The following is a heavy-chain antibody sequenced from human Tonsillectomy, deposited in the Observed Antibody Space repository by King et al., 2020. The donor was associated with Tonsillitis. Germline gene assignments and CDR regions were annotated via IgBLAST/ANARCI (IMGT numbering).Heavy chain of an antibody. V-gene: IGHV4-59*08. Sequence: QLQESGPGLVKPSETLSLTCTVSGGSISSYYWSWIRQPPGKGLEWIGYIYYSGSTNYNPSLKSRVTISVDTSKNQFSLKLSSVTAADTAVYYCARHYSGDFRSTYYTSVFYNWGEGTLLTVSS. CDR2: IYYSGST. CDR1: GGSISSYY. D-gene: IGHD3-3*01. CDR3: ARHYSGDFRSTYYTSVFYN. J-gene: IGHJ4*02.